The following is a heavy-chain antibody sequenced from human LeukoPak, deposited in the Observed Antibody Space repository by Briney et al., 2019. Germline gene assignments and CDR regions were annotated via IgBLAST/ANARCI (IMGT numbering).Heavy chain of an antibody. Sequence: GGSLRLSCAASGFTFGSYSMNWVRQAPGKGLEWVSSISSSSSYIYYADSVKGRFTISRDNAKNSLYLQMNSLRAEDTAVYYCASRGVAVAGTRSIDYWGQGTLVTVSS. CDR1: GFTFGSYS. D-gene: IGHD6-19*01. J-gene: IGHJ4*02. CDR2: ISSSSSYI. CDR3: ASRGVAVAGTRSIDY. V-gene: IGHV3-21*01.